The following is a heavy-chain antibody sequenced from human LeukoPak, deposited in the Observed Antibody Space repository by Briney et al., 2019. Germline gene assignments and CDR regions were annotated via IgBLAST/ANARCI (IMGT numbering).Heavy chain of an antibody. CDR3: ASSPLWLVPGYFDY. CDR1: GYTFTSYY. V-gene: IGHV1-46*03. D-gene: IGHD6-19*01. J-gene: IGHJ4*02. CDR2: INPNGGST. Sequence: ASVKVSCKASGYTFTSYYMHWVRQAPGQGLEWMGIINPNGGSTSHAQKFQGRVTMTRDTSTSTVYMELSSLRSEDTAVYYCASSPLWLVPGYFDYWGQGTLVTVSS.